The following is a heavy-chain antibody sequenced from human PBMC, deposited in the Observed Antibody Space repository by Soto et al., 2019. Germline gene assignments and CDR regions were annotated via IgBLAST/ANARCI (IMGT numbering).Heavy chain of an antibody. Sequence: PGGSLRLSCAASGFTFSSYGMHWVRQAPGKGLEGVAVISYDGSNKYCADSVKGRFTISRDNSKNTLYLQMNSLRAEDTAVYYCVKHIVVAAAVPSYGMDVWGQGTTVTVSS. D-gene: IGHD2-15*01. V-gene: IGHV3-30*18. J-gene: IGHJ6*02. CDR2: ISYDGSNK. CDR3: VKHIVVAAAVPSYGMDV. CDR1: GFTFSSYG.